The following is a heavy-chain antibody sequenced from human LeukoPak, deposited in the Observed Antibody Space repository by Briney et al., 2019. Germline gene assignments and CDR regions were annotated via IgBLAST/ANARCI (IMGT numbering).Heavy chain of an antibody. CDR1: GFPFSSYW. CDR3: ARESGPGPDGFDI. J-gene: IGHJ3*02. CDR2: IKRDGSEK. Sequence: GGSLRLSCTASGFPFSSYWMGWVRQAPGKGLEWVANIKRDGSEKNYVDSVKDRFTISRDNAKNSLYLQMNSLRAEDTAVYYCARESGPGPDGFDIWGQGTMVTVSS. D-gene: IGHD1-26*01. V-gene: IGHV3-7*01.